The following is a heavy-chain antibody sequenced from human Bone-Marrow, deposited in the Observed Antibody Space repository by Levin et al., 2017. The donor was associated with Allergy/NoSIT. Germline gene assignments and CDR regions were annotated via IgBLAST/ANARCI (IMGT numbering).Heavy chain of an antibody. V-gene: IGHV4-61*01. J-gene: IGHJ4*02. Sequence: SQTLSLTCTVSGGSVSSGSYYWSWIRQPPGKGLEWIGYIYYSGSTNYNPSLKSRVTISVDTSKNQFSLKLSSVTAADTAVYYCARVLAVAGPYFDYWGQGTLVTVSS. D-gene: IGHD6-19*01. CDR3: ARVLAVAGPYFDY. CDR2: IYYSGST. CDR1: GGSVSSGSYY.